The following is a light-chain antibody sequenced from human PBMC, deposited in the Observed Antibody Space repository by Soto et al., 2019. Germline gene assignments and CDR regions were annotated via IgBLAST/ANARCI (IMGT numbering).Light chain of an antibody. CDR1: QIVSNSY. V-gene: IGKV3-20*01. CDR3: QQYGNSPWA. Sequence: ETVLTQSPGTLSLSPGERATLSCRASQIVSNSYVAWYQHKPGQAPRVLIHAASSRTTGIPDRFSGSGSGTEFTLTISRLEPEDFAVYYCQQYGNSPWAFGQGTKVEI. J-gene: IGKJ1*01. CDR2: AAS.